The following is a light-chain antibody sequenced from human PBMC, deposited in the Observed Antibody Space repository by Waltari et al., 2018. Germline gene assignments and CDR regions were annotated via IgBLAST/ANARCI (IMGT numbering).Light chain of an antibody. CDR1: SRDVGSYNY. J-gene: IGLJ1*01. V-gene: IGLV2-14*01. Sequence: QSALTQPASVSGSPGQSITISCTGTSRDVGSYNYVPCYQPYPGKAPQLIIYAVSYRPSGISNRFSGSKSGNTATLTISGLQAEDKADYYCSSYTSTNTGVFGTGTKVTVL. CDR2: AVS. CDR3: SSYTSTNTGV.